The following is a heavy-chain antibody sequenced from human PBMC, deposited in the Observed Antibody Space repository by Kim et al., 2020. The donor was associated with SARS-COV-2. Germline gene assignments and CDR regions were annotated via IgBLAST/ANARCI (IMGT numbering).Heavy chain of an antibody. CDR1: GGSISSYY. D-gene: IGHD2-15*01. J-gene: IGHJ5*02. CDR3: ARVGCSGGSCYSGLWTRPGDWFDP. V-gene: IGHV4-59*01. Sequence: SETLSLTCTVSGGSISSYYWSWIRQPPGKGLEWIGYIYYSGSTNYNPSLKSRVTISVDTSKNQFSLKLSSVTAADTAVYYCARVGCSGGSCYSGLWTRPGDWFDPWGQGTLVTVSS. CDR2: IYYSGST.